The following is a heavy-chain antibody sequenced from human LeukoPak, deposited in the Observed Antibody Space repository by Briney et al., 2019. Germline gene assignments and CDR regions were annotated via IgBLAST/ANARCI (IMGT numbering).Heavy chain of an antibody. CDR1: AGSISSGTYS. J-gene: IGHJ6*03. CDR2: INHSGST. CDR3: RRVRQNYYYYYMDV. Sequence: SQTLSLACTVSAGSISSGTYSWSWIRQRPGKGLEWIGEINHSGSTNYNPSLKSRVTISVDTSKNQFSLKLSSVTAADTAVYYCRRVRQNYYYYYMDVWGKGTTVTVSS. V-gene: IGHV4-39*07.